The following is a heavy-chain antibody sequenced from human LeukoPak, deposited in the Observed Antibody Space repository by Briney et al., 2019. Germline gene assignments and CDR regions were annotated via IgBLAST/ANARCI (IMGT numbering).Heavy chain of an antibody. J-gene: IGHJ4*02. CDR3: AKDLGYDSSGYDY. V-gene: IGHV3-30*02. D-gene: IGHD3-22*01. Sequence: PGGSLRLSCAASGFTFSSYGMHWVRQAPGKGLEWVAVIWYGGSNKYYADSVKGRFTISRDNSKNTLYLQMNSLRAEDTAVYYCAKDLGYDSSGYDYWGQGTLVTVSS. CDR1: GFTFSSYG. CDR2: IWYGGSNK.